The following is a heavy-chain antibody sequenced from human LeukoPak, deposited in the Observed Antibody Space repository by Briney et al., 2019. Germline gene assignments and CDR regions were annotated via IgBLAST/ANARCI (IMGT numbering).Heavy chain of an antibody. CDR2: ITYDRGDK. J-gene: IGHJ4*02. V-gene: IGHV3-30*19. D-gene: IGHD2-2*01. CDR1: GFTFNTYG. CDR3: ARVGVGYCSSTSCYGFDY. Sequence: PGGSLRLSCTASGFTFNTYGMHWVRQPPGKGLEWVAFITYDRGDKFYADSVKGRFTISRDSSKTTLYLQMDSLRAEDTAVYYCARVGVGYCSSTSCYGFDYWGQGTLVTVSS.